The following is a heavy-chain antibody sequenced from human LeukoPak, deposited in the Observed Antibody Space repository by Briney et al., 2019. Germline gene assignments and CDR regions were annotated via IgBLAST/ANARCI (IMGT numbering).Heavy chain of an antibody. CDR1: GGSINTYY. D-gene: IGHD1-26*01. V-gene: IGHV4-59*01. Sequence: SETLSLTCTVSGGSINTYYWSWIRQPPGKGLEWIGYIYYGGSTYSNPSLKGRVTISVDTSKNQFSLKLSSVTAADTAVYYCARLLSLNFDSWGQGTLVTVSS. CDR3: ARLLSLNFDS. J-gene: IGHJ4*02. CDR2: IYYGGST.